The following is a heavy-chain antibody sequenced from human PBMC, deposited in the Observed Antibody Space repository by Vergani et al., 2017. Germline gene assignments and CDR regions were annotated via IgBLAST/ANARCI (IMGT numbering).Heavy chain of an antibody. J-gene: IGHJ6*02. CDR2: INTNTGNP. CDR1: GYTFTSYS. CDR3: ARVLGLLWFGDYGMDV. Sequence: QVQLVQSGSELKKPGASVKVSCKASGYTFTSYSVNWVRQAPGQGLEWMGWINTNTGNPTYVQGFTGRFVFSLDTSGSTAYLQISSLKAEDSAVYYCARVLGLLWFGDYGMDVWGQGTTVTDSS. V-gene: IGHV7-4-1*02. D-gene: IGHD3-10*01.